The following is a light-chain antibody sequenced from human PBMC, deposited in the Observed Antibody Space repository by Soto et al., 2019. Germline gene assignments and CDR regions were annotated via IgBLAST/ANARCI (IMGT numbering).Light chain of an antibody. V-gene: IGLV2-11*01. Sequence: ALTQPRSVSGSPGQSVTISCTGTSSDVGGYNYVSWYQQHPGKAPKLMIYDVSKRPSGVPDRFSGSKSGNTASLTISGLQAEDEADYYCCSYAGSYTFDYVFGTGTKVTVL. CDR2: DVS. CDR1: SSDVGGYNY. CDR3: CSYAGSYTFDYV. J-gene: IGLJ1*01.